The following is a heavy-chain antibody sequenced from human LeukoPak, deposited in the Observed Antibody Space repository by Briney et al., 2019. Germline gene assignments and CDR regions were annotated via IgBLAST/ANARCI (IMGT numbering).Heavy chain of an antibody. Sequence: GGSLRLSCAASGFTFSSYWMSWVRQAPGKGLEWVANIKQDGSEKYYVDSVKGRFTISRDNAKNSLYLQMNSLRAEDTAVYYCARRGYSSSWYLDAFDIWGQGKMVTVFS. V-gene: IGHV3-7*01. D-gene: IGHD6-13*01. CDR1: GFTFSSYW. CDR3: ARRGYSSSWYLDAFDI. J-gene: IGHJ3*02. CDR2: IKQDGSEK.